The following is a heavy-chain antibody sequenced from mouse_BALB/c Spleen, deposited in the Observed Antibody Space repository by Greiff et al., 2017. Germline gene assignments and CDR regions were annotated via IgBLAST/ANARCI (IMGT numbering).Heavy chain of an antibody. CDR1: GFTFSSYG. D-gene: IGHD2-14*01. V-gene: IGHV5-6-3*01. CDR3: ARDCDYRYEEGYAMDY. Sequence: EVKLVESGGGLVQPGGSLKLSCAASGFTFSSYGMSWVRQTPDKRLELVATINSNGGSTYYPDSVKGRFTISRDNAKNTLYLQMSSLKSEDTAMYYCARDCDYRYEEGYAMDYWGQGTSVTVSS. CDR2: INSNGGST. J-gene: IGHJ4*01.